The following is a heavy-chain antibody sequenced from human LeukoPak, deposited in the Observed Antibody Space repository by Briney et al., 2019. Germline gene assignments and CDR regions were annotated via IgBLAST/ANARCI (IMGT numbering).Heavy chain of an antibody. CDR1: GIDFNVYE. J-gene: IGHJ4*02. CDR3: ARERRGYSYGTLDI. CDR2: ISDNGLRT. D-gene: IGHD5-12*01. V-gene: IGHV3-30*04. Sequence: GGSLRLSCVASGIDFNVYEMHWVRQSAGKGLEWVALISDNGLRTNYGESLKGRFTVSRDNSRNTMDLQMNNLRVEDTAVYFCARERRGYSYGTLDIWGQGTLVTVFS.